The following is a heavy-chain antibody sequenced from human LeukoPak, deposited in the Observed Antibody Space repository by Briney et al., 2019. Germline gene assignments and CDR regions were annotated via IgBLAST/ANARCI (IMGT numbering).Heavy chain of an antibody. CDR3: ARHLQEHLLVGATNY. D-gene: IGHD1-26*01. Sequence: SETLSLTCAVYGGSFSGYYWSWIRQPPGKGLEWIGSIYYSGSTYYNPSLKSRVTISVDTSKNQFSLKLSSVTAADTAVHYCARHLQEHLLVGATNYWGQGTLVTVSS. V-gene: IGHV4-34*01. J-gene: IGHJ4*02. CDR2: IYYSGST. CDR1: GGSFSGYY.